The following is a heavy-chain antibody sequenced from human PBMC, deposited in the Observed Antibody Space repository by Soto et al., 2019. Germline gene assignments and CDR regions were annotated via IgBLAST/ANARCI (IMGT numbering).Heavy chain of an antibody. CDR1: GYTFTSYD. V-gene: IGHV1-8*01. J-gene: IGHJ4*02. CDR3: ARGLGIAVITNEDY. D-gene: IGHD6-19*01. Sequence: QVQLVQSGAEVKKPGASVKVSCKASGYTFTSYDINWVRQATGQGLEWMGWMNPNSVNTGYAQQFQGRVTMTRNPSISTAYMELSSLRSEDTAVYYWARGLGIAVITNEDYWGQGTRVTVSS. CDR2: MNPNSVNT.